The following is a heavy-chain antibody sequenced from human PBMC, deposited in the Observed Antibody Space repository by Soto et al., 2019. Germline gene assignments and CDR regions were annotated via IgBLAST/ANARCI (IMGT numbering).Heavy chain of an antibody. Sequence: PGGSLRLSCAASGFTFSGYAMSWVRQAPGKGLEWVSAISGSGGSTYYADSVKGRFTISRDNSKNTLYLQMNSLRAEDTAVYYCAKDLTRSGARGYYYYCMDVWGQGTTVTVSS. J-gene: IGHJ6*02. CDR2: ISGSGGST. CDR3: AKDLTRSGARGYYYYCMDV. CDR1: GFTFSGYA. D-gene: IGHD2-15*01. V-gene: IGHV3-23*01.